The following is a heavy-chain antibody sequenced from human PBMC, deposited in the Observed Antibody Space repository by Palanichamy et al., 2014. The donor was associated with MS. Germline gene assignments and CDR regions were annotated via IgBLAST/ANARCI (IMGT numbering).Heavy chain of an antibody. CDR2: IKPDGSDK. D-gene: IGHD5-18*01. V-gene: IGHV3-7*01. Sequence: EVQLVESGGDLVQPGESLRLSCAASGFTFRSHWMSWVRQAPGKGLEWVANIKPDGSDKYYVDSVKGRFSISRDNAKNSLYLQMNSMRAEDTAVYYCARYGSLGYWSQGTLVTVSS. CDR1: GFTFRSHW. CDR3: ARYGSLGY. J-gene: IGHJ4*02.